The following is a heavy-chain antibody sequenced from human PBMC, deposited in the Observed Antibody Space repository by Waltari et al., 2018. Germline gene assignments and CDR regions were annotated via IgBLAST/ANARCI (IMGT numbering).Heavy chain of an antibody. CDR1: GGSISSSSYY. J-gene: IGHJ2*01. CDR2: IYYSGST. CDR3: AREPGDYGDGRNFDL. D-gene: IGHD4-17*01. V-gene: IGHV4-39*07. Sequence: QLQLQESGPGLVKPSETLSLTCTVSGGSISSSSYYWGWIRQPPGKGLEWIGSIYYSGSTYYNPSLKSRVTISVDTSKNQFALKLSSVTAADTAVYYCAREPGDYGDGRNFDLWGRGTLVTVSS.